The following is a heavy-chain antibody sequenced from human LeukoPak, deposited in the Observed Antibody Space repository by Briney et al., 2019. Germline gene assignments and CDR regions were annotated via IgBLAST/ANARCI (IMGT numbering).Heavy chain of an antibody. CDR1: GFTFSSYA. V-gene: IGHV3-20*01. Sequence: PGGSLRLSCAASGFTFSSYAMSWVRQAPGKGLEWVSGINWNGGSTGYADSVKGRFTISRDNAKNSLYLQMNSLRAEDTALYHCARGTGDPVVVTAYDYWGQGTLVTVSS. D-gene: IGHD2-21*02. CDR3: ARGTGDPVVVTAYDY. CDR2: INWNGGST. J-gene: IGHJ4*02.